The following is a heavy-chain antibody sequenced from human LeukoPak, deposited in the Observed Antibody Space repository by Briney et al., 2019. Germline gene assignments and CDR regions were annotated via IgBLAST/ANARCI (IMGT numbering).Heavy chain of an antibody. Sequence: ASVTVSCKASGYTFTGYYMHWVRQAPGQGLEWMGWINPNSGGTNYAQKFQGRVTMTRDTSISTAYMELSRLRSDDTAVYYCAIDSSGYHAFDIWGQGTMVTVSS. J-gene: IGHJ3*02. V-gene: IGHV1-2*02. CDR1: GYTFTGYY. D-gene: IGHD3-22*01. CDR3: AIDSSGYHAFDI. CDR2: INPNSGGT.